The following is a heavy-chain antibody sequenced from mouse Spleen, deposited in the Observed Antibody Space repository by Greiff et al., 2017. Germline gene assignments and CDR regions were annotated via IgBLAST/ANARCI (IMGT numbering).Heavy chain of an antibody. CDR1: GFTFSSYG. V-gene: IGHV5-6*01. CDR3: ARQDDSLYFDY. J-gene: IGHJ2*01. CDR2: ISSGGSYT. Sequence: EVMLVESGGDLVKPGGSLKLSCAASGFTFSSYGMSWVRQTPDKRLEWVATISSGGSYTYYPDSVKGRFTISRDNAKNTLYLQMSSLKSEDTAMYYCARQDDSLYFDYWGQGTTLTVSS. D-gene: IGHD2-4*01.